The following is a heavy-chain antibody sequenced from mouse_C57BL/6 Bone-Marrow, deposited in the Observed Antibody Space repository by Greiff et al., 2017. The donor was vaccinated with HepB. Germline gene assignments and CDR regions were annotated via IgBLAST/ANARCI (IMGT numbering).Heavy chain of an antibody. D-gene: IGHD1-1*01. J-gene: IGHJ2*01. CDR3: APITTVVATPFDY. CDR2: IYPGNSDT. Sequence: EAQLQQSGTVLARPGASVKMSCKTSGYTFTSYWMHWVKQRPGQGLEWIGAIYPGNSDTSYNQKFKGKAKLTAVTSASTAYMELSSLTNEDSAVYYCAPITTVVATPFDYWGQGTTLTVSS. V-gene: IGHV1-5*01. CDR1: GYTFTSYW.